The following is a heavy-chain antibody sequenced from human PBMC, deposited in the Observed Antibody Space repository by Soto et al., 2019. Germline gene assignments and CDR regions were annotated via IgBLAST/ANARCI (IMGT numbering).Heavy chain of an antibody. Sequence: QVQLQESGPGLVKPSQTLSLTCTVSGGSISSGGYYWSWIRQHPGKGLEWIGYIYYSGSTYYNPSLKRRGNISVNPSKNQVSLKLSSVTAADPAVYYRARGMDKAMEEVWGKGTTVTVSS. J-gene: IGHJ6*04. CDR1: GGSISSGGYY. CDR2: IYYSGST. D-gene: IGHD6-13*01. CDR3: ARGMDKAMEEV. V-gene: IGHV4-31*03.